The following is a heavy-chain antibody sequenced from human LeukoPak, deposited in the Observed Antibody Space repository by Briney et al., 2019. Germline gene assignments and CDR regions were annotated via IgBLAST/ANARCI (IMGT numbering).Heavy chain of an antibody. CDR3: ARDGDRIAAAGTFY. D-gene: IGHD6-13*01. V-gene: IGHV3-21*01. CDR1: GFTFSSYS. J-gene: IGHJ4*02. Sequence: GGSLRLSCAASGFTFSSYSMNWVRQAPGKGLEWVSSISSSSSYIYYADSVKGRFTISRDNAKNSLYLQMNSLRAEDTAVYYCARDGDRIAAAGTFYWGQGTLVTVPS. CDR2: ISSSSSYI.